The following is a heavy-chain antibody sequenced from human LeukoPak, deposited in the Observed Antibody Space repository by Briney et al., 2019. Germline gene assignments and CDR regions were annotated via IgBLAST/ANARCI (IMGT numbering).Heavy chain of an antibody. D-gene: IGHD4-17*01. CDR2: IYYSGST. CDR1: GGSMINSHY. CDR3: ARNMTAVSRLDVFDI. J-gene: IGHJ3*02. Sequence: SETLSLTCTVSGGSMINSHYWDWIRESPGKGLEWIGSIYYSGSTYYNPSLKSRVTISVDTSKSQFSLELRSMTAADTAIYYCARNMTAVSRLDVFDIWGPGTMVTVSS. V-gene: IGHV4-39*01.